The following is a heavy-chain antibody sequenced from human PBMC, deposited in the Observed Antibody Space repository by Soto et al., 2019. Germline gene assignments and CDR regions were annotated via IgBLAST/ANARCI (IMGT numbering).Heavy chain of an antibody. J-gene: IGHJ5*02. V-gene: IGHV1-8*01. D-gene: IGHD3-3*01. Sequence: ASVKVSCKASGYTFTSYDINWVRQATGQGLEWMGWMNPNSGNTGYAQKFQGRVTMTRNTSISTAYMELSSLRSEDTAVYYCARSAIQAKETYYDFWSGYFFSVWFDPWGQGTLVTVSS. CDR2: MNPNSGNT. CDR3: ARSAIQAKETYYDFWSGYFFSVWFDP. CDR1: GYTFTSYD.